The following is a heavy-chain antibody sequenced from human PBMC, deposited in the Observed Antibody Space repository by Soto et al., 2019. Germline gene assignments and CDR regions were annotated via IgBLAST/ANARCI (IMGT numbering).Heavy chain of an antibody. CDR1: GGSFSGYY. CDR2: INHSGST. V-gene: IGHV4-34*01. Sequence: QVQLQQWGAGLLKPSETLSLTCAVYGGSFSGYYWSWIRQPPGKGLEWIGEINHSGSTNYNPSLKSRVTISVDTSKNQFSLKLSSVTAADTAVYYCARGRPRYCSSTSYYRLLYYGMDVWGQGTTVTVSS. D-gene: IGHD2-2*01. J-gene: IGHJ6*02. CDR3: ARGRPRYCSSTSYYRLLYYGMDV.